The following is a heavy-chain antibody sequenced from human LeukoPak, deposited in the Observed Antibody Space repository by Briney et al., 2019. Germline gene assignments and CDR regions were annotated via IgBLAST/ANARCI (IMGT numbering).Heavy chain of an antibody. CDR2: ISYNGRNN. J-gene: IGHJ4*02. V-gene: IGHV3-30*18. CDR3: AKDNRGYFDF. Sequence: GGSLRLSCAASGFTFYGMHWVRQAPGKGLEGVALISYNGRNNYYADSVKGRFTISRDNSKNTLYLQVSSLRTEDTAVYFCAKDNRGYFDFWGQGTLVTVSS. CDR1: GFTFYG. D-gene: IGHD3-16*01.